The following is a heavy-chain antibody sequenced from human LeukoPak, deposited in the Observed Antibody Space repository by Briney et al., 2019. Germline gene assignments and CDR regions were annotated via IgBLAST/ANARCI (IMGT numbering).Heavy chain of an antibody. D-gene: IGHD6-19*01. V-gene: IGHV1-18*01. J-gene: IGHJ4*02. CDR1: GYTFSNYG. CDR3: TRDRGYSAGWYGEYFDY. Sequence: GASVKVSCKASGYTFSNYGFTWVRLTAGQGLEWMGWISAYNGNAYYTQKFHTRVTMTADRATSTGYMGLTSLTSDDTAVYYCTRDRGYSAGWYGEYFDYWGQGTQVTVSS. CDR2: ISAYNGNA.